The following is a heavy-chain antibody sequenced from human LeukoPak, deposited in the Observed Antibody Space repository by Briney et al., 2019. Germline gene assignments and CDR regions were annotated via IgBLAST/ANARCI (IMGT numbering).Heavy chain of an antibody. J-gene: IGHJ5*02. D-gene: IGHD2-21*01. CDR1: GGSFSGYY. CDR2: INHSGST. V-gene: IGHV4-34*01. Sequence: PSETLSLTCAVYGGSFSGYYWSWIRQPPGKGLEWIGEINHSGSTNYNPSLKSRVTISVDTSKNQFSLKLSSVTAADTAVYYCARHISRTRFDPWGQGTLVTVSS. CDR3: ARHISRTRFDP.